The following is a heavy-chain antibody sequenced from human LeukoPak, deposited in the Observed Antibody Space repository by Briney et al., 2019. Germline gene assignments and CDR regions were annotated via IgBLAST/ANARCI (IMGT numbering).Heavy chain of an antibody. CDR1: GGSISSYY. CDR2: IYYSGST. J-gene: IGHJ5*02. V-gene: IGHV4-59*01. Sequence: SETLSLTCIVSGGSISSYYWSWIRQPPGKGLEWIGYIYYSGSTNYNPSLKSRVTISVDTSKKQFSLKLSSVTAADTAVYYCARVFKPIQLWLLEQFDPWGQGTLVTVSS. D-gene: IGHD5-18*01. CDR3: ARVFKPIQLWLLEQFDP.